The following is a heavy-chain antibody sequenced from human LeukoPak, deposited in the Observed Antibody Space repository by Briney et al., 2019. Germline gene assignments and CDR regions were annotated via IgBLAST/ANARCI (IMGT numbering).Heavy chain of an antibody. V-gene: IGHV1-8*01. D-gene: IGHD5-18*01. CDR1: GYTFTSYD. J-gene: IGHJ6*02. CDR2: MNPNSGNT. CDR3: ARGDTWIQSYRYYGLDV. Sequence: ASVKVSCKASGYTFTSYDINWVRQATGQGLEWMGWMNPNSGNTGYAQKFQGRVTMTRNTSISTAYMELSSLRSEDTAVYYCARGDTWIQSYRYYGLDVWGQGTTFTVSS.